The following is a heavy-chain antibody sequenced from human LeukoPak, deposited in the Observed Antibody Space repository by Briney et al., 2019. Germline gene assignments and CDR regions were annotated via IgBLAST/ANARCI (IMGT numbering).Heavy chain of an antibody. CDR1: GFTFSSYS. CDR2: ISSSSSYR. D-gene: IGHD6-13*01. J-gene: IGHJ5*02. V-gene: IGHV3-21*01. Sequence: GGPLRLSCAASGFTFSSYSMNWVRQAPGKGLEWVSSISSSSSYRYYADSVKGRFTISRDNAKNSLYLQMNSLRAEDTAVYYCARGYSSSWYEDWFDPWGQGTLVTVSS. CDR3: ARGYSSSWYEDWFDP.